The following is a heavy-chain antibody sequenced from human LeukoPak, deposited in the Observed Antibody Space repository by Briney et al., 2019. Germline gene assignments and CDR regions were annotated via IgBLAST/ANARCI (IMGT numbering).Heavy chain of an antibody. CDR2: MSSSGNN. CDR1: GDSISYFY. J-gene: IGHJ6*03. Sequence: SETLSLTCSVSGDSISYFYWSWIRQAAGKGLEWIGRMSSSGNNDYNASLKSRVTMSVDTSKNQLSLKVISVTAADTAVYYCARGRVSSSTWHSTYYYYFYMDVWGKGTTVTVSS. CDR3: ARGRVSSSTWHSTYYYYFYMDV. V-gene: IGHV4-4*07. D-gene: IGHD4-11*01.